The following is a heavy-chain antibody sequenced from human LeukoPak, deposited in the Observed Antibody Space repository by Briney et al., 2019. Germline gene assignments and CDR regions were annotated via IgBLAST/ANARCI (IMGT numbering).Heavy chain of an antibody. J-gene: IGHJ4*02. CDR1: GYTFTSYY. D-gene: IGHD3-3*01. Sequence: GASVKVSCKASGYTFTSYYMHWVRQAPGQGLEWMGIINPSGGSTNYAQKFQGRVTMTRDTSTSTVYMELSSLRSEDTAVYYCARDSYYDFWSGYYTLTFDYWGQGTLVTVSS. V-gene: IGHV1-46*01. CDR2: INPSGGST. CDR3: ARDSYYDFWSGYYTLTFDY.